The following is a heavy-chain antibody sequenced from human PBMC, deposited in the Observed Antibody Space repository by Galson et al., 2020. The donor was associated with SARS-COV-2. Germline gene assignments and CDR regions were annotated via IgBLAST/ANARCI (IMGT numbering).Heavy chain of an antibody. CDR1: GFTVSSNY. J-gene: IGHJ5*02. CDR3: ARDGVAAAGTWFDP. Sequence: GESLKISCAASGFTVSSNYMSWVRQAPGKGLEWVSVIYSGGSTYYADSVKGRFTISRDNSKNTLYLQMNSLRAEDTAVYYCARDGVAAAGTWFDPWGQGTLVTVSS. CDR2: IYSGGST. D-gene: IGHD6-13*01. V-gene: IGHV3-66*01.